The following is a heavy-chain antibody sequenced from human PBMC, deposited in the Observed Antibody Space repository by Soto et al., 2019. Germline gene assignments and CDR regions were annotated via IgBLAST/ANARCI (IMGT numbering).Heavy chain of an antibody. J-gene: IGHJ4*02. CDR2: ISTSGAYI. CDR3: AREGGPGFGELLV. CDR1: GFTFSSYS. V-gene: IGHV3-21*02. Sequence: EVQLVESGGGLVKPGGSPRLSCAASGFTFSSYSMDWVRQAPGKGLEWVSSISTSGAYIYYADSVKGRFTISRANAKNSLFLQMDSLSVEDTAVYYCAREGGPGFGELLVWGQGALVTVSS. D-gene: IGHD3-10*01.